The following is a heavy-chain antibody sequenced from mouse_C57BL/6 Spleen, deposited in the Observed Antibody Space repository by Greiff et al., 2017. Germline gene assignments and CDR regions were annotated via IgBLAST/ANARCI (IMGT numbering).Heavy chain of an antibody. D-gene: IGHD2-1*01. J-gene: IGHJ1*03. CDR1: GFTFSDYG. CDR3: ARFYGNYWYFDV. V-gene: IGHV5-17*01. Sequence: EVQLVESGGGLVKPGGSLQLSCAASGFTFSDYGMHWVRQAPEKGLEWVAYICSGSSTIYYADTVKGRFTISRDNAKNTLFLQMTSLRSEDTAMYYCARFYGNYWYFDVWGTGTTVTVSS. CDR2: ICSGSSTI.